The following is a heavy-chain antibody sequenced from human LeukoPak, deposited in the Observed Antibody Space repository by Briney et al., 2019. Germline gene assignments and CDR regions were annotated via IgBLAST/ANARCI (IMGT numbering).Heavy chain of an antibody. D-gene: IGHD6-13*01. V-gene: IGHV1-2*02. J-gene: IGHJ4*02. CDR1: GYTFTGYY. CDR3: ARGVLGISSSWYDY. Sequence: GASVKHSCKASGYTFTGYYMHWVRQAPGQGLEWMGWINPNSGGTNYAQKFQGRVTVTRDTSISTAYMELSRLRSDDTAVYYCARGVLGISSSWYDYWGQGTLVTVSS. CDR2: INPNSGGT.